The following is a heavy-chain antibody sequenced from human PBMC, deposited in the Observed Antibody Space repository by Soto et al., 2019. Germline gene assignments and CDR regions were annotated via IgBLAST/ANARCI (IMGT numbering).Heavy chain of an antibody. CDR2: ISGSGGST. CDR3: AKSRIGFDFWSDYSYYFDY. CDR1: GFTFSSYA. V-gene: IGHV3-23*01. J-gene: IGHJ4*02. Sequence: GGSLRLSCAASGFTFSSYAMSWVRQAPGKGLEWVSAISGSGGSTYYADSVTGRFTISRDNSKNTLYLQMNSLRAEDTAVYFCAKSRIGFDFWSDYSYYFDYWGQGTLVTVSS. D-gene: IGHD3-3*01.